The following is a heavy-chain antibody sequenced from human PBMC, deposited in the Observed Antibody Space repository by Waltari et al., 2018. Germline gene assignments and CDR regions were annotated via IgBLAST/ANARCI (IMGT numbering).Heavy chain of an antibody. CDR2: IYYSGST. CDR3: ARSWSYRSSSWPYYFDY. CDR1: GGSISSSSYY. D-gene: IGHD6-6*01. V-gene: IGHV4-39*01. Sequence: QLQLQESGPGLVKPSETLSLTCTVSGGSISSSSYYWGWIRQPPGKGLEWIGSIYYSGSTYYNPSLKSRVTISVDTSKNQFSLKLSSVTAADTAVYYCARSWSYRSSSWPYYFDYWGQGTLVTVSS. J-gene: IGHJ4*02.